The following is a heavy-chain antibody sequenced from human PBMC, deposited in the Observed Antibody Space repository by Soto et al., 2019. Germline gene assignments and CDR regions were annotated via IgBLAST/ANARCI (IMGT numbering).Heavy chain of an antibody. CDR1: GFTFSSYA. D-gene: IGHD3-16*01. CDR2: ISGSGGST. CDR3: AKDLAVLGGYYYYYYGMDV. V-gene: IGHV3-23*01. J-gene: IGHJ6*02. Sequence: PGGSLRLSCAASGFTFSSYATSWVRQAPGKGLEWVSAISGSGGSTYYADSVKGRFTISRDNSKNTLYLQMNSLRAEDTAVYYCAKDLAVLGGYYYYYYGMDVWGQGTTVTVSS.